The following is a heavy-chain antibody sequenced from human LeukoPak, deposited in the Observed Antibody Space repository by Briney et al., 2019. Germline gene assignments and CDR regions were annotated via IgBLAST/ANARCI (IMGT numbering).Heavy chain of an antibody. D-gene: IGHD5-18*01. Sequence: GRSLRLSCAASGFTFDTYAIHWVRQAPGKGLEWVAAISFDGSNRYYADSVKGRFTISRDNSKNTVYLQMTSLRTEDTAVYYCAKDAHTYGNNWFDPWGQGTLVTVSS. V-gene: IGHV3-30*18. CDR2: ISFDGSNR. J-gene: IGHJ5*02. CDR3: AKDAHTYGNNWFDP. CDR1: GFTFDTYA.